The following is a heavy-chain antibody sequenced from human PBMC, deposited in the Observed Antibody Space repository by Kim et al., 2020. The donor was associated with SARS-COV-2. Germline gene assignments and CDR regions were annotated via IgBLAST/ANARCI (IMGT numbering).Heavy chain of an antibody. CDR3: ARDLKGSGSSWNGFQH. V-gene: IGHV1-2*04. CDR1: GYTFTGYY. J-gene: IGHJ1*01. CDR2: INPNSGGT. Sequence: ASVKVSCKASGYTFTGYYMHWVRQAPGQGLEWMGWINPNSGGTNYAQKFQGWVTMTRDTSISTAYMELSRLRSDDTAVYYCARDLKGSGSSWNGFQHWGQGTLVTVSS. D-gene: IGHD6-13*01.